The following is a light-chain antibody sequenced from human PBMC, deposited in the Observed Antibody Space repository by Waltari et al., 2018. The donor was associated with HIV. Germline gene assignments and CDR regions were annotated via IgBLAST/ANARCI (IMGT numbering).Light chain of an antibody. J-gene: IGKJ1*01. CDR3: QQSNSSPWT. Sequence: DNHITQSPSSLSAVVGDRVHTAYRASQTISSYLDWYQQKPENAPKLLIYAASSLPSEVPARFSGSGSGTEFTLTISSLQPEDFATYYCQQSNSSPWTFGQGTKVEIK. CDR1: QTISSY. V-gene: IGKV1-39*01. CDR2: AAS.